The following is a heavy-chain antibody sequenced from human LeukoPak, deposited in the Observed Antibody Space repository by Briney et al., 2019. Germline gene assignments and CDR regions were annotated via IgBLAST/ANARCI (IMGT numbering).Heavy chain of an antibody. CDR3: ARGRYYYDSSPVDYFDY. D-gene: IGHD3-22*01. CDR1: GGSISSSSYY. J-gene: IGHJ4*02. CDR2: IYYSGST. V-gene: IGHV4-39*07. Sequence: SETLSLTCTVSGGSISSSSYYWGWIRQPPGKGLEWIGSIYYSGSTYYNPSLKSRVTISVDTSKNQFSLKLSSVTAADTAVYYCARGRYYYDSSPVDYFDYWGQGTLVTVSS.